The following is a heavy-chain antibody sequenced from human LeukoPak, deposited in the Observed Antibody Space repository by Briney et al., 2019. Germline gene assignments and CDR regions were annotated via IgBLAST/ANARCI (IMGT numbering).Heavy chain of an antibody. V-gene: IGHV4-30-2*01. D-gene: IGHD2-2*01. Sequence: SGTLSLTCAVSGGSISSGGYSWSWIRQPPGKGLEWIGYIYHSGSTYYNPSLKSRVTISVDRSKNQFSLKLSSVTAADTAVYYCARVRYCSSTSCYGAWFDPWGQGTLVTVSS. J-gene: IGHJ5*02. CDR3: ARVRYCSSTSCYGAWFDP. CDR1: GGSISSGGYS. CDR2: IYHSGST.